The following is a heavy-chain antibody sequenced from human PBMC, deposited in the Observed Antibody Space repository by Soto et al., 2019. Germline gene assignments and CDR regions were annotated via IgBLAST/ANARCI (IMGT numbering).Heavy chain of an antibody. CDR2: VHYSGAT. J-gene: IGHJ2*01. D-gene: IGHD1-1*01. V-gene: IGHV4-39*01. CDR1: GGSISNDNYY. CDR3: GRGTGGWYFDL. Sequence: QLQLQESGPGLVKPSETLSLSCSVSGGSISNDNYYWGWVRQPPGKGLEWIGAVHYSGATYYNPSLKSRVPMSVDTSKNEFYLYLRSVTAADTTIYYCGRGTGGWYFDLWGRGTLITVSS.